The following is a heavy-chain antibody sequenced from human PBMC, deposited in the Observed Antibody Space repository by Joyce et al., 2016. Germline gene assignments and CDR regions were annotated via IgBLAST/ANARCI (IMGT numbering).Heavy chain of an antibody. Sequence: QVQLVESGGGVVQPGRSLRLPCAASGFTFSNYGMHWVRQAPGKGLEWVAVISYDGSNKYYVDSVKGRFTISRDNSKNTLYLQMNSLRPEDTAVYYCARALGWDSNSCHDYWGQGTLVTVSS. J-gene: IGHJ4*02. D-gene: IGHD6-13*01. CDR3: ARALGWDSNSCHDY. V-gene: IGHV3-30*03. CDR1: GFTFSNYG. CDR2: ISYDGSNK.